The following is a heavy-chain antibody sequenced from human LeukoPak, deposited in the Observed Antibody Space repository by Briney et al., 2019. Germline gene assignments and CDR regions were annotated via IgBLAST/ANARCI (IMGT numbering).Heavy chain of an antibody. CDR3: AGIGMTTVTHFDY. D-gene: IGHD4-17*01. CDR2: INHSGST. V-gene: IGHV4-34*01. Sequence: SETLSLTCAVYGGSFSGYYWSWIRQPPGKGLEWIGEINHSGSTNYNPSLKSRVTISVDTSKNQFSLKLSSVTAADMAVYHCAGIGMTTVTHFDYWGQGTLVTVSS. CDR1: GGSFSGYY. J-gene: IGHJ4*02.